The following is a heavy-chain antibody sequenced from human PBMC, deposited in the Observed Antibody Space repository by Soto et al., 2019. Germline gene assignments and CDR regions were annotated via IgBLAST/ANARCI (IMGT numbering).Heavy chain of an antibody. D-gene: IGHD3-10*01. CDR3: ARRRGVADPYFDS. CDR2: INRDATYV. CDR1: GFTFDNYA. V-gene: IGHV3-9*01. Sequence: EVYLVESGGGLVQPGRSLRLSCTASGFTFDNYAMHWVRQAPGKGLEWVSGINRDATYVVYADSVKGRFTISRDNAKNSLFLQMSGLRLEDTALYYCARRRGVADPYFDSWGQGTPVTVSS. J-gene: IGHJ4*02.